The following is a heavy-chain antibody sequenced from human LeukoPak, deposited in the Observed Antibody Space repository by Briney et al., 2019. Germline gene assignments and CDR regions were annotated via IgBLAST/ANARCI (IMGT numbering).Heavy chain of an antibody. CDR2: IYHSGST. J-gene: IGHJ3*02. CDR3: ARGRSGWLRDAFDI. CDR1: GGSISSSNW. D-gene: IGHD6-19*01. V-gene: IGHV4-4*02. Sequence: SETLSLTCAVSGGSISSSNWWSWVRQPPGKGLEWIGEIYHSGSTNYNTSLKSRVTISVDKSKNQFSLKLGSVTAADTAVYYCARGRSGWLRDAFDIWGQGTMVTVSS.